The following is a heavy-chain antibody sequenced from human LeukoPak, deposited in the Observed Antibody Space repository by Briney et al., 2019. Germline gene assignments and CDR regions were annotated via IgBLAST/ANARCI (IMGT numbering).Heavy chain of an antibody. D-gene: IGHD3-10*02. Sequence: PGGSLRLSCTASGFTFGDYAMSWFRQAPGKGLEWVSYISSSGSTIYYADSVKGRFTISRDNAKNSLYLQMNGLRAEDTAVYYCAELGITMIGGVWGKGTTVTISS. J-gene: IGHJ6*04. CDR2: ISSSGSTI. CDR1: GFTFGDYA. V-gene: IGHV3-48*03. CDR3: AELGITMIGGV.